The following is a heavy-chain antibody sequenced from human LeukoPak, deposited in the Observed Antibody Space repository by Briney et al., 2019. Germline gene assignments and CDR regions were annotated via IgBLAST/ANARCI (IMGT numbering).Heavy chain of an antibody. CDR1: GGSISGYY. CDR2: VYTSGST. D-gene: IGHD3-22*01. J-gene: IGHJ4*02. CDR3: AREVKGYYDSSGSENFDY. V-gene: IGHV4-4*07. Sequence: SETLSLTCSVSGGSISGYYWTWIRQPAGKGLEWIGRVYTSGSTHYNPSLKTRLTMSVDTSKNQFSLKLSSVTAADTAVYYCAREVKGYYDSSGSENFDYWGQGTLVTVSS.